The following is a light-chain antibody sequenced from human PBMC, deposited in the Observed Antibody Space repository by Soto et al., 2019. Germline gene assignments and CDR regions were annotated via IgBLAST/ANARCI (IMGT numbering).Light chain of an antibody. J-gene: IGKJ5*01. CDR2: DAS. V-gene: IGKV3D-11*01. CDR3: QQRYSWPLT. Sequence: EVVLTQSPATLSLSPGQRATLSCRASQGVSSYLAWYQQKPGQAPRLLIFDASNRATGIPARFSGSGSGTDFTLTIGSLEPEDFAVYSCQQRYSWPLTFGQGTRLDIK. CDR1: QGVSSY.